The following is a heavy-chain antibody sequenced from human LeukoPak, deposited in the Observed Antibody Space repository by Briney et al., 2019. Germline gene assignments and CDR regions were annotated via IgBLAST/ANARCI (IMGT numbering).Heavy chain of an antibody. V-gene: IGHV3-74*01. D-gene: IGHD3-10*01. CDR3: ARDREKGSETLFDP. CDR1: GFTFSSYW. CDR2: INSDGGCT. Sequence: QPGGSLRLSCASSGFTFSSYWMHWVRQAPGKGLVWVSRINSDGGCTSYADSVKGRFTISRDNAKTTQYLQMNSLRAEDTAVYYCARDREKGSETLFDPWGKGTLVTLST. J-gene: IGHJ5*02.